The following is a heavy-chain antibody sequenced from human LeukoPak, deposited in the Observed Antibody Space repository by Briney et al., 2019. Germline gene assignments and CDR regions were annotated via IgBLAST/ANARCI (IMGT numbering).Heavy chain of an antibody. D-gene: IGHD4-23*01. Sequence: SETLSLTCAVYGGSFSGYYWSWIRQPPGKGLEWIGEINHSGSTNYNPSLKSRVTISVDTSKNQFSLKLSSVTAADTAVYYCARAPGATRGGIHPESLWGQGTLVTVSS. CDR1: GGSFSGYY. V-gene: IGHV4-34*09. CDR2: INHSGST. CDR3: ARAPGATRGGIHPESL. J-gene: IGHJ4*02.